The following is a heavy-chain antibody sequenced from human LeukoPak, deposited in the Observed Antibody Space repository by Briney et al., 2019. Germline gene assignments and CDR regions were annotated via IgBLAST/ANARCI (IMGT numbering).Heavy chain of an antibody. CDR1: GGTFSGYA. D-gene: IGHD2-2*02. CDR3: ARGGDGYCSSTSCYTYNWFDP. CDR2: IIPIFGTA. V-gene: IGHV1-69*05. J-gene: IGHJ5*02. Sequence: SVKVSCKASGGTFSGYAISWVRQAPGQGLEWMGGIIPIFGTANYAQKFQGRVTITTDESTSTAYMELSSLRSEDTAVYYCARGGDGYCSSTSCYTYNWFDPWGQGTLVTVSS.